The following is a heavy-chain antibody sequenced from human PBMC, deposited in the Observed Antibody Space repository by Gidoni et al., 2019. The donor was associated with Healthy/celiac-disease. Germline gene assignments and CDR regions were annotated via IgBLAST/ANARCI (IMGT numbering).Heavy chain of an antibody. D-gene: IGHD3-3*01. J-gene: IGHJ6*02. CDR1: GGSFSGYY. CDR2: INHSGST. Sequence: QVQLQQWGAGLLKPSETLSLTCAVYGGSFSGYYWSWIRQPPGKGLEWIGEINHSGSTNYNPSLKSRVTISVDTSKNQFSLKLSSVTAADTAVYYCARYRITIFGVVRAYGMDVWGQGTTVTVSS. V-gene: IGHV4-34*01. CDR3: ARYRITIFGVVRAYGMDV.